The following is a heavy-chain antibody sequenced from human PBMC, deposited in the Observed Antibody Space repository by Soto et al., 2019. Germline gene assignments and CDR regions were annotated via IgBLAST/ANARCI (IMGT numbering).Heavy chain of an antibody. Sequence: SVKVSCKASGGFNNYAVSWVRQAPGQGLEWMGVTIPELGTSNYAQRLQGRVTITVDKATNTAYLNLTTLTSEDTAIYYCARTSMTRIDYWGQGTLVTSPQ. D-gene: IGHD4-17*01. V-gene: IGHV1-69*10. J-gene: IGHJ4*02. CDR3: ARTSMTRIDY. CDR1: GGFNNYA. CDR2: TIPELGTS.